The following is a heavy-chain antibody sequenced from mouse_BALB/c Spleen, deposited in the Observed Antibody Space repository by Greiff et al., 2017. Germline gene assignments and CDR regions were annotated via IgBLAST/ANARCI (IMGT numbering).Heavy chain of an antibody. CDR1: GFTFSSYA. J-gene: IGHJ2*01. V-gene: IGHV5-6-5*01. CDR2: ISSGGST. D-gene: IGHD2-12*01. Sequence: EVKVVESGGGLVKPGGSLKLSCAASGFTFSSYAMSWVRQTPEKRLEWVASISSGGSTYYPDSVKGRFTISRDNARNILYLQMSSLRSEDTAMYYCARERGYRKDFDYWGQGTTLTVSS. CDR3: ARERGYRKDFDY.